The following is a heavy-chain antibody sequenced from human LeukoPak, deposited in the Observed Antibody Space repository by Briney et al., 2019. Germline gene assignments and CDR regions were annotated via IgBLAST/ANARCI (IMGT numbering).Heavy chain of an antibody. V-gene: IGHV3-21*01. CDR1: GFTFSSYI. J-gene: IGHJ4*02. CDR3: ARDTHSYGYSDY. CDR2: ISSSSSYI. D-gene: IGHD5-18*01. Sequence: GGSLRLSCAASGFTFSSYIMNWVRQAPGKGLEWVSSISSSSSYIYYADSVKGRFTISRDNAKNSLYLQMNSLRAEDTAVYYCARDTHSYGYSDYWGQGTLVTVSS.